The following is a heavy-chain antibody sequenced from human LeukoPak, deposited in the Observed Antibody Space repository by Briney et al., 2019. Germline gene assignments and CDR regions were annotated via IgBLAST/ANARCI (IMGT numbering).Heavy chain of an antibody. V-gene: IGHV3-74*01. CDR1: GFTFSGAW. Sequence: PGGSLRLSCAASGFTFSGAWLHWVRQAPGKGLVWVSRINNDGTTTKYADSEKGRFTISGDNAKNTLYLQMNSLRAEDTAVYYCARVSGPGMNEYFHLWGQGTLVTVSS. CDR2: INNDGTTT. J-gene: IGHJ1*01. CDR3: ARVSGPGMNEYFHL. D-gene: IGHD3-10*01.